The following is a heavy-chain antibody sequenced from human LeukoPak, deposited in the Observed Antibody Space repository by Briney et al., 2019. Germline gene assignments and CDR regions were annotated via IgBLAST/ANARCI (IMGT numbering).Heavy chain of an antibody. V-gene: IGHV3-74*01. J-gene: IGHJ4*02. CDR2: INSDGSST. CDR1: GFTFSSHY. CDR3: AGGYGFDY. D-gene: IGHD5-18*01. Sequence: PGGSLRLSCAASGFTFSSHYMHWVRQAPGKGLVWVSRINSDGSSTNYADSVKGRFTISRDNAKNTLFLQMNSLRVEDTAVYYCAGGYGFDYWGQGTLVTVSS.